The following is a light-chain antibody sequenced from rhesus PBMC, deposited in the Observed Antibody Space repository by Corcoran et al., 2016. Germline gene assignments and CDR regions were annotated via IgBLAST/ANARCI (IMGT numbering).Light chain of an antibody. J-gene: IGKJ2*01. CDR2: GAS. V-gene: IGKV1-33*02. CDR1: RAITND. Sequence: DIQMTQSPSSLSASVGDRVTITCRASRAITNDLAWYQQQPGEPPKLLIYGASSLQGGIPSRFSGSGSGTDFTLTINRLQSEDFATYYCHHYYSSPYTFGHGTKVDIK. CDR3: HHYYSSPYT.